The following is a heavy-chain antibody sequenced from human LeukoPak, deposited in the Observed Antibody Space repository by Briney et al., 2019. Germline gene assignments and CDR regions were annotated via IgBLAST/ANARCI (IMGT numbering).Heavy chain of an antibody. J-gene: IGHJ4*02. CDR2: INTNTGNP. D-gene: IGHD3-22*01. Sequence: WASVKVSCKASGYTFTSYAMNWVRQAPGQGLEWMGWINTNTGNPTYAQGFTGRFVFSLDTSVSTAYLQISSLKAEDTAVYYCASPGGYYYDSSGYLLDYWGQGTLVTVSS. V-gene: IGHV7-4-1*02. CDR1: GYTFTSYA. CDR3: ASPGGYYYDSSGYLLDY.